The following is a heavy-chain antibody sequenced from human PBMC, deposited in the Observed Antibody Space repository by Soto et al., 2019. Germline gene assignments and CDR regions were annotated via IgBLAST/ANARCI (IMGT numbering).Heavy chain of an antibody. D-gene: IGHD3-16*01. CDR1: GFTFTSSA. CDR2: IVVGSGNT. CDR3: AAAMAELLGEFPMDY. J-gene: IGHJ4*02. Sequence: QMQLVQSGPEVKKPGTSVKVSCKASGFTFTSSAVQWVRQARGQRLEWIGWIVVGSGNTNYAQKFQERVTITRDMSTSTAYLELSSLRSEDTAVYYCAAAMAELLGEFPMDYWGQGTLVTVSS. V-gene: IGHV1-58*01.